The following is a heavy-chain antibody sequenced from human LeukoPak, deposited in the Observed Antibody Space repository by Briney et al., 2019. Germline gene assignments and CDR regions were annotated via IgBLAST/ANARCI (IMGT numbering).Heavy chain of an antibody. CDR1: AYSISNGFV. V-gene: IGHV4-38-2*02. D-gene: IGHD3-10*01. J-gene: IGHJ5*02. CDR3: TRLSHVAGVPKVSWFDP. CDR2: IYHSGTT. Sequence: SETQSLTCTVSAYSISNGFVWGWIRQPPGKGLEWIASIYHSGTTYYNPSLKSRVTMSVDTSKNQFSLRLSSVTAADTAVYYCTRLSHVAGVPKVSWFDPWGQGTLVTVSS.